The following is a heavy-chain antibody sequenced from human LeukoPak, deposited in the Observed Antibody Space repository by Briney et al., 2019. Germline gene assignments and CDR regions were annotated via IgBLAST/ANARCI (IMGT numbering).Heavy chain of an antibody. CDR3: AKEPRVYYDILTGADY. D-gene: IGHD3-9*01. CDR2: ISGSGGST. V-gene: IGHV3-23*01. CDR1: GFTFDDYA. J-gene: IGHJ4*02. Sequence: GGSLRLSCAASGFTFDDYAMHWVRQAPGKGLEWVSAISGSGGSTYYADSVKGRFTISRDNSKNTLYLQMNSLRAEDTAVYYCAKEPRVYYDILTGADYWGQGTLVTVSS.